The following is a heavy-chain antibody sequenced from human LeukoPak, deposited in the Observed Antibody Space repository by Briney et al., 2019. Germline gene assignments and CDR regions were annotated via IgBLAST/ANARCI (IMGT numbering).Heavy chain of an antibody. Sequence: GGSLRLSCAASGFTFSSYGMYWVRQAPGKGLEWVAVISYDGSNKYYADSVKGRFTISRDNSKNTLYLQMNSLRAEDTAVYYCAKIPTQDYYDSSGYYYSFDYWGQGTLVTVSS. J-gene: IGHJ4*02. D-gene: IGHD3-22*01. CDR3: AKIPTQDYYDSSGYYYSFDY. V-gene: IGHV3-30*18. CDR1: GFTFSSYG. CDR2: ISYDGSNK.